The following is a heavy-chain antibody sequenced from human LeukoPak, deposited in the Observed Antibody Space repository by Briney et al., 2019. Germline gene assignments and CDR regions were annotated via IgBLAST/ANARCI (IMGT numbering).Heavy chain of an antibody. CDR3: AKGSIDWYYFDY. D-gene: IGHD3-9*01. Sequence: GGSLRLSCAASGFSFSTYVMHWVRQAPGKGLEWVAVISSDGSHKYWADSVKGRFTISRDNSKNTVYLQMNSLRAEDTAVYYCAKGSIDWYYFDYWGQGTLVTVSS. J-gene: IGHJ4*02. CDR1: GFSFSTYV. CDR2: ISSDGSHK. V-gene: IGHV3-30*18.